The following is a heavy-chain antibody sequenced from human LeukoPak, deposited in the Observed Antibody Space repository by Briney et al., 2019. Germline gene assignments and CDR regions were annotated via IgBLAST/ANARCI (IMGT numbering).Heavy chain of an antibody. CDR3: AKDGGQWLPITGIDY. CDR1: GFTFSSDA. V-gene: IGHV3-23*01. J-gene: IGHJ4*02. CDR2: ISGSGGST. Sequence: GGSLRLSCAASGFTFSSDAMSWVRQAPGKGLEWVSSISGSGGSTYYADSVKGRFTISRDNSKNTLYLQMNSLRAEDTAVYYCAKDGGQWLPITGIDYWGQGTLVTVSS. D-gene: IGHD3-22*01.